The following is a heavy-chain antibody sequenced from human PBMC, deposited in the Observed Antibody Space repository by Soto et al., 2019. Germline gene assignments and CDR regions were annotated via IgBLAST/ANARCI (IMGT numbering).Heavy chain of an antibody. V-gene: IGHV3-23*01. CDR2: IGASGGNI. D-gene: IGHD3-22*01. J-gene: IGHJ4*02. CDR3: AKHYHPSSLGLFDY. CDR1: GFTFSHYV. Sequence: EVQLLESGGGSVQPGGSLRLSCAASGFTFSHYVMSWVRQSPEKGLEWVSLIGASGGNIYYADSVRGRFTISRDNSKNTLNLQVSSLRAEDTAVYYCAKHYHPSSLGLFDYWGQGTLVTVSS.